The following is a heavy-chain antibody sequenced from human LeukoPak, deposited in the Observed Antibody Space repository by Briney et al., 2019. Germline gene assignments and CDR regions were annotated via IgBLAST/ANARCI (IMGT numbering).Heavy chain of an antibody. V-gene: IGHV4-59*08. D-gene: IGHD5-18*01. J-gene: IGHJ4*02. CDR2: IYYSGST. CDR3: ARRAGYSYGFHFDY. CDR1: GGSFSGYY. Sequence: PSETLSLTCAVYGGSFSGYYWSWIRQPPGKGLEWIGYIYYSGSTNYNPSLKSRVTISVDTSKNQFSLKLSSVTAADTAVYYCARRAGYSYGFHFDYWGQGTLVTVSS.